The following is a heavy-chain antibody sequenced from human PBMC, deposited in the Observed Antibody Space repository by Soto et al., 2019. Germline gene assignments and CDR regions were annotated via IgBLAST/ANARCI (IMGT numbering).Heavy chain of an antibody. CDR3: ASFYGSGSYYNPVRPPVVNMDV. D-gene: IGHD3-10*01. V-gene: IGHV4-34*01. J-gene: IGHJ6*03. Sequence: SETLSLTCAVYGGSFSGYYWSWIRQPPGKGLEWIGEINHSGSTNYNPSLKSRVTISVDTSKNQFSLKLSSVTAADTAVYYCASFYGSGSYYNPVRPPVVNMDVWGKGTTVTVSS. CDR2: INHSGST. CDR1: GGSFSGYY.